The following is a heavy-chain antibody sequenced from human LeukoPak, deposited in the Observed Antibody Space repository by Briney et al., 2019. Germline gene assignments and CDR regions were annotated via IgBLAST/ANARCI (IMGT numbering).Heavy chain of an antibody. CDR3: ARDELAYCGGDCPNWFDP. V-gene: IGHV3-53*01. Sequence: GGSLRLSCAASGFTVSSNYMSWVRQAPGKGLEWVSVIYSGGSTYYADSVKGRFTISRDNSKNTLYLQMNSLRAEDTAVYYCARDELAYCGGDCPNWFDPWGQGTLVTVSS. D-gene: IGHD2-21*02. J-gene: IGHJ5*02. CDR2: IYSGGST. CDR1: GFTVSSNY.